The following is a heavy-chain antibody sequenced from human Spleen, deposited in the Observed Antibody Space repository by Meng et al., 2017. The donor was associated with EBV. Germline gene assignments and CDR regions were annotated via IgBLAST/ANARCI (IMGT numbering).Heavy chain of an antibody. D-gene: IGHD6-13*01. J-gene: IGHJ2*01. CDR3: AREGVATPGNWYFDL. V-gene: IGHV4-30-2*01. CDR2: IYDSGSI. CDR1: GGSVSGDGYP. Sequence: QLHRQGSRSGLGQPQQTLSLTCAVSGGSVSGDGYPWAWIRQPPGKGLEWVGYIYDSGSIYYNPSLKNRVTISVDRSKNQFSLKLNSVTAADTAVYYCAREGVATPGNWYFDLWGRGTLVTVSS.